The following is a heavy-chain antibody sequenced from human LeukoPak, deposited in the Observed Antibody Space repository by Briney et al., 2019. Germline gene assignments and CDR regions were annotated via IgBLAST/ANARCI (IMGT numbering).Heavy chain of an antibody. Sequence: PGGSLRLSCAASGFTFSNAWRSWVRQAPGKGLEWVSSISGSGGSTYYADSVKGRFTISRDNSKNTLYLQMNSLRAEDTAVYYCAKGPLLWNWGQGTLVTVSS. V-gene: IGHV3-23*01. CDR1: GFTFSNAW. D-gene: IGHD2/OR15-2a*01. CDR2: ISGSGGST. J-gene: IGHJ4*02. CDR3: AKGPLLWN.